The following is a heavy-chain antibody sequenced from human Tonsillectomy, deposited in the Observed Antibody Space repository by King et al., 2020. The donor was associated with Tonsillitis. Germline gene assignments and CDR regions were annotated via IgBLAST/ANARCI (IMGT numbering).Heavy chain of an antibody. Sequence: VQLVESGGGVVQPGRSLRLSCAASGFTFSSYGMHWVRQAPGKGLEWVAVISHDGNNKYYADSVKGRLTISRDNSKNTLYLQMNSLRAEDTAVYYCAHASGGEYYFDSSGYPDAFDIWGQGTMVTVSS. D-gene: IGHD3-22*01. J-gene: IGHJ3*02. V-gene: IGHV3-30*03. CDR3: AHASGGEYYFDSSGYPDAFDI. CDR1: GFTFSSYG. CDR2: ISHDGNNK.